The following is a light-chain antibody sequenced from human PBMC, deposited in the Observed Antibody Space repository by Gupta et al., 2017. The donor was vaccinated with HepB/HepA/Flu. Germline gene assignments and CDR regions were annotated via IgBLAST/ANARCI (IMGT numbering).Light chain of an antibody. J-gene: IGKJ4*01. CDR1: QTMNNF. CDR2: AAS. V-gene: IGKV1-39*01. Sequence: IQLTQSPSSLSASVGDSVTITCRASQTMNNFLHWYQQKPGEAPKLLIYAASSLQSGVPSRFRGSGSGTDFTLTINSLQPEDFATYYCLQSYSTPLTFGGGTKVEIK. CDR3: LQSYSTPLT.